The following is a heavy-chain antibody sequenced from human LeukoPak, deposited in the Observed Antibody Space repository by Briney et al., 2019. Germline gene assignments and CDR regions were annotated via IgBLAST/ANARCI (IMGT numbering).Heavy chain of an antibody. V-gene: IGHV3-53*01. CDR3: AKAVYYGGNLRYFDY. D-gene: IGHD4-23*01. CDR2: IYGGGST. Sequence: GGSLRLSCAASGFTVSSHYISWVRQAPGKGLEWVSLIYGGGSTYYADSVKGRFTISRDNSKNTLYLQMNSLRAEDTAVYYCAKAVYYGGNLRYFDYWGQGTLVTVSS. J-gene: IGHJ4*02. CDR1: GFTVSSHY.